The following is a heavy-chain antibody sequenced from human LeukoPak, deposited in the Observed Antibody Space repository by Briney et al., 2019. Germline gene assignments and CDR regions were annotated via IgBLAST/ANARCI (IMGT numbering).Heavy chain of an antibody. J-gene: IGHJ6*03. CDR1: GGSISSSSYY. CDR3: ARETPDTAMVSHYYYYYMDV. V-gene: IGHV4-39*07. Sequence: SETLSLTCTVSGGSISSSSYYWGWIRQPPGKGLEWIGSIYYSGSTYYNPSLKSRVTISVDTSKNQFSLKLSSVTAADTAVYYCARETPDTAMVSHYYYYYMDVWGKGTTVTVSS. CDR2: IYYSGST. D-gene: IGHD5-18*01.